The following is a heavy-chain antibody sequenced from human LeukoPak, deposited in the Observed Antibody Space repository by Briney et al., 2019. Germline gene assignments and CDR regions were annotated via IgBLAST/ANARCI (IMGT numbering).Heavy chain of an antibody. J-gene: IGHJ4*02. CDR2: IYYSGST. CDR1: GDSISSYY. CDR3: ARVRMVPPAFDI. Sequence: SETLSLTCTVSGDSISSYYWSWIRQPPGKGLEWIGYIYYSGSTNYNPSLKSRVTISVDTSKNQFSLKLSSVTAADTAVYYCARVRMVPPAFDIWGQGTLVTVSS. D-gene: IGHD3-10*01. V-gene: IGHV4-59*01.